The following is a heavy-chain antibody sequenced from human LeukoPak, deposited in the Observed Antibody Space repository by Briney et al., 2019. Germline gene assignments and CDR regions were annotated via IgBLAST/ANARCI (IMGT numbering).Heavy chain of an antibody. CDR1: GFSFRSYA. CDR3: TRSMIVVTKDDAFDI. Sequence: PGGSLRLSCAASGFSFRSYAMHWVRQAPGKGLEWVAVISYDGSDKYYADSVKGRFTISRDNSKSNLYLQLSSLRAEDTAVYYCTRSMIVVTKDDAFDIWGQGTLVTVSS. CDR2: ISYDGSDK. V-gene: IGHV3-30-3*01. J-gene: IGHJ3*02. D-gene: IGHD3-22*01.